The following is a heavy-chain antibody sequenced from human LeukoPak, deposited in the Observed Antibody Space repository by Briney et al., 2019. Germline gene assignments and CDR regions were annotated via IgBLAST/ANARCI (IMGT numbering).Heavy chain of an antibody. CDR1: GFTFSNYA. V-gene: IGHV3-23*01. Sequence: GGSLRLSCVGSGFTFSNYAMSWVRQAPGKGLEWVSAISGRGDSTYYADSVKGRFTISRDNSKNTLYLQMNSLRAEDTAVYYCARGRYYYDSRGAFDYWGQGTLVTVSS. CDR2: ISGRGDST. CDR3: ARGRYYYDSRGAFDY. J-gene: IGHJ4*02. D-gene: IGHD3-22*01.